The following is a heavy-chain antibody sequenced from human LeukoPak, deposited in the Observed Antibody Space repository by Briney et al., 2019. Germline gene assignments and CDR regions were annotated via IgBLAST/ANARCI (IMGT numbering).Heavy chain of an antibody. J-gene: IGHJ4*02. CDR1: GFTFSSYA. Sequence: GGSLRLSCAASGFTFSSYAMHWVRQAPGKGLEWVSAISGSGGSTYYADSVKGRFTISRDNSKNTLYLQMNSLRAEDTAVYYCAKDRYSYGLGGDFDYWGQGTLVTVSS. CDR2: ISGSGGST. D-gene: IGHD5-18*01. CDR3: AKDRYSYGLGGDFDY. V-gene: IGHV3-23*01.